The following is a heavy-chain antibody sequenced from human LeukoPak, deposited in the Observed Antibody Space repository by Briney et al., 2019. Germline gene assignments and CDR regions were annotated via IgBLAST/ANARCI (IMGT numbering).Heavy chain of an antibody. J-gene: IGHJ4*02. Sequence: GGSLRLSCAASGFTFSSYAMSWVRQAPGKGLEWVSAISGSGGSTYYADSVKGRFTISRDNSKNTLYLQMNSLRAKDTAVYYCAKAPDIVVVPAAHNDYWGQGTLVTVSS. CDR1: GFTFSSYA. CDR3: AKAPDIVVVPAAHNDY. CDR2: ISGSGGST. V-gene: IGHV3-23*01. D-gene: IGHD2-2*01.